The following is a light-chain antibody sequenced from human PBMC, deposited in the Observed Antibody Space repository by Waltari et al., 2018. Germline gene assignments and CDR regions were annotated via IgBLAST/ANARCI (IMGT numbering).Light chain of an antibody. CDR1: SEHRPYS. CDR3: QTWDPDTVV. Sequence: QPPLTQSPSASASLGASVKLTSTLSSEHRPYSIALHQHQPEKGPRFLMKIDGGGGHTKGDGIPDRFSGFSSGAERYLTISSLQYEDEAAYYCQTWDPDTVVFGGGTKLTV. V-gene: IGLV4-69*01. CDR2: IDGGGGH. J-gene: IGLJ2*01.